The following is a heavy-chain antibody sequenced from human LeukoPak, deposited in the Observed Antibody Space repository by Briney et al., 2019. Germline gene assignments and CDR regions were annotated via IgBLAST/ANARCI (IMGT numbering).Heavy chain of an antibody. Sequence: ASVKVSXKASGYTFTGYYMHWVRQAPGQGLEWMGRINPNSGGTNYAQKFQGRVTMTRDTSISTAYMELSRLRSDDTAVYYCASNLITGTGNFDYWGQGTLVTVSS. J-gene: IGHJ4*02. D-gene: IGHD1-20*01. V-gene: IGHV1-2*06. CDR3: ASNLITGTGNFDY. CDR2: INPNSGGT. CDR1: GYTFTGYY.